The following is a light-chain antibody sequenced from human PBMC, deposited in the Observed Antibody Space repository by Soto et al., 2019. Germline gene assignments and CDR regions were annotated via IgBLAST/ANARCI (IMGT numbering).Light chain of an antibody. CDR2: SAS. V-gene: IGKV3-15*01. J-gene: IGKJ1*01. CDR3: QQYKDWPTT. CDR1: QSVSAT. Sequence: EIVLTHSPATLSLSPGERATLSCLASQSVSATVAWYQQKSGQAPRLLIHSASTRASGVPVRFSGGGSGTDFTLTITSLQSDDFGVYYCQQYKDWPTTFGQGTKVDIK.